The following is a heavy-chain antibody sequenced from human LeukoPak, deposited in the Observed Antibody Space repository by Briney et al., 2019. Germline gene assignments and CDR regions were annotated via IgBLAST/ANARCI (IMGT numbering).Heavy chain of an antibody. CDR3: ARGRSNYYGMDV. Sequence: PSETLSLTCSVSDGSINSYYWNWIRRPPGKGLEWIGYIYYNGNTNYSPSLKSRVTMLVDTSKNLFSLKVSSVTAADTAVYYCARGRSNYYGMDVWGQGTTVTVSS. J-gene: IGHJ6*02. CDR1: DGSINSYY. V-gene: IGHV4-59*01. CDR2: IYYNGNT. D-gene: IGHD1-26*01.